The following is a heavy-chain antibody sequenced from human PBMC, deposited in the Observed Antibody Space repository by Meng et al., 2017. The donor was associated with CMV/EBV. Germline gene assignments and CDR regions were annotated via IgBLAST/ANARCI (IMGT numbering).Heavy chain of an antibody. CDR1: GFTFSSYE. CDR3: ARDQSGGYSSSSVYYYGMDV. V-gene: IGHV3-48*03. J-gene: IGHJ6*02. Sequence: SLKISCAASGFTFSSYEMNWVRQAPGKGLEWVSYISSSGSTIYYADSVKGRFTISRDNAKNSLYLQMNSLRAEDTAVYYCARDQSGGYSSSSVYYYGMDVWGQGTTVTVSS. CDR2: ISSSGSTI. D-gene: IGHD6-6*01.